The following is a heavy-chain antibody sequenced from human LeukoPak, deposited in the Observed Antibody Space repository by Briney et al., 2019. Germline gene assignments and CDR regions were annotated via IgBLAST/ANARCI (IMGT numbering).Heavy chain of an antibody. CDR1: GGSISSGSYY. CDR3: AGEEDYYYYMDV. V-gene: IGHV4-61*02. J-gene: IGHJ6*03. Sequence: SQTLSLTCTVSGGSISSGSYYWSWIRQPAGKGLEWIGRIYTSGSTNYNPSLKSRVTISVDTSKNQFSLKLSSVTAADTAVYYCAGEEDYYYYMDVWGKGTTVTVSS. CDR2: IYTSGST.